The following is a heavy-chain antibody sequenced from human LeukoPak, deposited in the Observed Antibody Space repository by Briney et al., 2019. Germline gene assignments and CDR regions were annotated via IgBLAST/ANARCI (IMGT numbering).Heavy chain of an antibody. Sequence: ASVKVSCKAPGYTFTGYYMHWVRQAPGQGLEWMGWINPNSGGTNYAQKFQGWVTMTRDTSISTAYMELSRLRSDDTAVYYCARESSSVAGPRGFDYWGQGTLVTVSS. J-gene: IGHJ4*02. V-gene: IGHV1-2*04. D-gene: IGHD6-19*01. CDR3: ARESSSVAGPRGFDY. CDR1: GYTFTGYY. CDR2: INPNSGGT.